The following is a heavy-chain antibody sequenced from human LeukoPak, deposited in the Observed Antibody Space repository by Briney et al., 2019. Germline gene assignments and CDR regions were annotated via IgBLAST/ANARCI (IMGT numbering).Heavy chain of an antibody. CDR1: GYTFTSYA. CDR3: ARGGSTYDYVWGSYRLDAFDI. V-gene: IGHV1-46*01. J-gene: IGHJ3*02. CDR2: INPSGGST. Sequence: ASVKVSCKASGYTFTSYAMNWVRQAPGQGLEWMGIINPSGGSTSYAQKFQGRVTMTRNTSISTAYMELSSLRSEDTAVYYCARGGSTYDYVWGSYRLDAFDIWGQGTMVTVSS. D-gene: IGHD3-16*02.